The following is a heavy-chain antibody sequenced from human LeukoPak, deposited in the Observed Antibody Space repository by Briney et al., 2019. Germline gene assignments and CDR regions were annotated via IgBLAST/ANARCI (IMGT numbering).Heavy chain of an antibody. CDR2: ITSRSSHT. CDR3: ASEGVVGVTAHFDY. CDR1: GFTFSIYS. J-gene: IGHJ4*02. Sequence: GGSLRLSCAASGFTFSIYSMNWVRQAPGKGLEWVSSITSRSSHTFYADSVKGRFTISRDNAKSSLYLQMNNLRADDTAVYYCASEGVVGVTAHFDYWGQGTLVTVSS. V-gene: IGHV3-21*01. D-gene: IGHD1-26*01.